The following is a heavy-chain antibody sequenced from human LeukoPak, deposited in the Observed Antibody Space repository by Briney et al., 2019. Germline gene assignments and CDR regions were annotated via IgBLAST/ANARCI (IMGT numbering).Heavy chain of an antibody. Sequence: PSETLSLTCTVSGGSIGSDYWTWIRQPPGKGLEYIGYIYYTGGTNYNPSLKSRVTISVDTSKNQFSLKLSSVTAADTAVYYCARGPWFDPWGQGTLVTVSS. J-gene: IGHJ5*02. V-gene: IGHV4-59*01. CDR2: IYYTGGT. CDR3: ARGPWFDP. CDR1: GGSIGSDY.